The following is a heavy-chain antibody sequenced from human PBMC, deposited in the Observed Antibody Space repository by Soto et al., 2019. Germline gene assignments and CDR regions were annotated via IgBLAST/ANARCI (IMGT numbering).Heavy chain of an antibody. Sequence: QVQLVQSGAEVKKPGASVKVSCKASGYTFTSYSISWVRQAPGQGLEWMGWISAYNGNTNYAQKLQGRVTMTTDTSTSTAYMELRSLRSDDTAVYYCASFSIAATDPYGMDVWGQATTVTVSS. CDR3: ASFSIAATDPYGMDV. J-gene: IGHJ6*02. D-gene: IGHD6-13*01. CDR1: GYTFTSYS. CDR2: ISAYNGNT. V-gene: IGHV1-18*01.